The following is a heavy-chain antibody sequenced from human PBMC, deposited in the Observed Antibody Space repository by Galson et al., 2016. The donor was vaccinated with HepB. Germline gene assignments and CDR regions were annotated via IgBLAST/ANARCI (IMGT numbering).Heavy chain of an antibody. CDR1: GFTFSNYG. CDR2: IWYDGITK. V-gene: IGHV3-33*01. Sequence: SLRLSCAASGFTFSNYGIHWVRQAPGQGLEWVAVIWYDGITKYYSGSVKGRFTVSRDNSTTTVYLQMNSLRAEDTAVYYCARGSSFYHYWSPSRPYWFDPWGQGTLVTVSS. CDR3: ARGSSFYHYWSPSRPYWFDP. J-gene: IGHJ5*02. D-gene: IGHD3-3*01.